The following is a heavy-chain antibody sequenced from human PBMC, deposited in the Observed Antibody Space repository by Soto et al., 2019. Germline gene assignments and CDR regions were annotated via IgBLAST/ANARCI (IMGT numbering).Heavy chain of an antibody. CDR3: ARDRGGYGSGSYYIPYYYYYYGMDV. Sequence: GGSLRLSCAASGFTFSSYSMNWVRQAPGKGLEWVSSISSSSSYIYYADSVKGRFTISRDNAKNSLYLQMNSLRAEDTAVYYCARDRGGYGSGSYYIPYYYYYYGMDVWGQGTAVTVSS. CDR1: GFTFSSYS. CDR2: ISSSSSYI. D-gene: IGHD3-10*01. V-gene: IGHV3-21*01. J-gene: IGHJ6*02.